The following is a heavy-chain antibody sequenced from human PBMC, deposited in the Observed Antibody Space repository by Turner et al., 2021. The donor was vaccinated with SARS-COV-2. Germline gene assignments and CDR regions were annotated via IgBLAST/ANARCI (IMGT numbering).Heavy chain of an antibody. D-gene: IGHD3-10*01. Sequence: QVLLLASGPGLVKPSETLSLTCNVSGASIRSNYWAWIRQPPGKRLELIGYIHYRGSTNYNPSLKSRVTISVDTSKNQFSLKLTSVTAADTAVYFCARELTYNWFDPWGQGTLVTVSS. CDR3: ARELTYNWFDP. CDR2: IHYRGST. CDR1: GASIRSNY. J-gene: IGHJ5*02. V-gene: IGHV4-59*01.